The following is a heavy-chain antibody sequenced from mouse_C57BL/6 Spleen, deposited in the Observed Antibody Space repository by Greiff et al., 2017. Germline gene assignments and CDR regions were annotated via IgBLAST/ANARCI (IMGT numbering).Heavy chain of an antibody. J-gene: IGHJ3*01. CDR2: ISSGGSYT. D-gene: IGHD2-4*01. CDR1: GFTFSSYG. CDR3: ARPPLYDYDGPWFAY. V-gene: IGHV5-6*01. Sequence: EVQLVESGGDLVKPGGSLKLSCAASGFTFSSYGMSWVRQTPDKRLEWVATISSGGSYTYYPDSVKGRFTISRDNAKNTLYLQMSSRKSEDTAMYYCARPPLYDYDGPWFAYWGQGTLVTVSA.